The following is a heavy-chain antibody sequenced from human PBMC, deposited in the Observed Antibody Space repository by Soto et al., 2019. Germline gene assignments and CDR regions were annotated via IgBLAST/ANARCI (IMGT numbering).Heavy chain of an antibody. Sequence: DVQLVESGGGLIQPGGSLRLSCVASGLTVSGKKYMAWVRQAPGKGPEWLSGVYDLDGTYYADSVRVRFTTSIDSSRTTVYLPMRDLRPEDTALYFCATWHLRDHAYDIWGQGTMVTVSS. CDR2: VYDLDGT. V-gene: IGHV3-53*01. CDR3: ATWHLRDHAYDI. J-gene: IGHJ3*02. CDR1: GLTVSGKKY. D-gene: IGHD5-12*01.